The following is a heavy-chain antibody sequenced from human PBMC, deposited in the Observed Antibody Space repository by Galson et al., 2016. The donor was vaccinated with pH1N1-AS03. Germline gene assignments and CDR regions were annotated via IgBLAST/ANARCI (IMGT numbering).Heavy chain of an antibody. CDR3: ARDLRSDFGNSFVAGVQFGRY. D-gene: IGHD3/OR15-3a*01. CDR1: GYTFTNFG. Sequence: QSGAEVKKPGASVKVSCKASGYTFTNFGINWVQQAPGQGLEWLGWISAYSGNTDYAQSLQGRVSMTTDPSTSTAYLELTSLTSGDTAIYYCARDLRSDFGNSFVAGVQFGRYWGQGTLVTVSS. J-gene: IGHJ4*02. V-gene: IGHV1-18*01. CDR2: ISAYSGNT.